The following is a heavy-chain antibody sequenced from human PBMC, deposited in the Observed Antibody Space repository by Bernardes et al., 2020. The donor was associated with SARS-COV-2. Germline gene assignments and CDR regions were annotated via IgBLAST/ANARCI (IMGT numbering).Heavy chain of an antibody. J-gene: IGHJ3*02. Sequence: GGSLRLSCAASGFTFSSYAMHWVRQAPGKGLEWVAVISYDGSNKYYADSVKGRFTISRDNSKNTLYLQMNSLRAEDTAVYYCARAKGYCSSTSCYSLDAFDIWGQGTMVTVSS. CDR3: ARAKGYCSSTSCYSLDAFDI. D-gene: IGHD2-2*02. V-gene: IGHV3-30*04. CDR1: GFTFSSYA. CDR2: ISYDGSNK.